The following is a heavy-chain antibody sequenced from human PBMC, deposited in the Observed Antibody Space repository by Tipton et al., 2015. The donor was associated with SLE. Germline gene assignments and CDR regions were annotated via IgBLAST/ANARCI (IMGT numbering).Heavy chain of an antibody. CDR2: IYHSGST. CDR1: GYSISSGYY. D-gene: IGHD1-26*01. V-gene: IGHV4-38-2*01. J-gene: IGHJ3*02. CDR3: ARGSGGTYCDAFDI. Sequence: TLSLTCAVSGYSISSGYYWGWIRQPPGKGLEWIGSIYHSGSTYYNPSLKSRLTISVDKSNNQFSLRLSSVTAADTAVYYCARGSGGTYCDAFDIWGQGTLVTVSS.